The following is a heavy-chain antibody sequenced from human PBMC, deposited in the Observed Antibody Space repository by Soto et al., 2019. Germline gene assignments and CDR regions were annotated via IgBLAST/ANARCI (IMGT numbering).Heavy chain of an antibody. J-gene: IGHJ6*02. CDR2: ISAYSGNT. V-gene: IGHV1-18*01. CDR1: GYTFTSYG. D-gene: IGHD6-13*01. Sequence: ASVKVSCKASGYTFTSYGISWVRQAPGQGLEWMGWISAYSGNTNYAQKLQGRVTMTTDTSTSTAYMELRSLRSDDTAVYYCARDSIAAAGTSPNAYYYYYGMDVWGQGTTVTVSS. CDR3: ARDSIAAAGTSPNAYYYYYGMDV.